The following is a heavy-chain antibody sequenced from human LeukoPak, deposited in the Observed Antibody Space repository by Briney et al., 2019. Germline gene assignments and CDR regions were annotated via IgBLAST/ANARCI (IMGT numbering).Heavy chain of an antibody. Sequence: PSETLSLTCAVSGDSISSSNWWNWVRQSPGKGLEWIGEISPSGSASYSPSLMSRVTISLDKSENQFSLNLNSVTAADTAVYYCARDSANGSSWYFDYWGQGILVTVSS. V-gene: IGHV4-4*02. D-gene: IGHD6-13*01. CDR1: GDSISSSNW. J-gene: IGHJ4*02. CDR2: ISPSGSA. CDR3: ARDSANGSSWYFDY.